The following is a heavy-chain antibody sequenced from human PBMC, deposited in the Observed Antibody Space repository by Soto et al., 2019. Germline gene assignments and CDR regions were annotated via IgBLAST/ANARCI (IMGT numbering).Heavy chain of an antibody. Sequence: GASVKVSCTVSGYTLTELSMHWVRQAPGKGLEWMGGFDPEDGETIYAQKFQGRVTMTEDTSTDTAYMELSSLRSEDTAVYYCATSSVLMVYATNYYYDMDVWGQGTTVTVSS. J-gene: IGHJ6*02. CDR1: GYTLTELS. CDR2: FDPEDGET. V-gene: IGHV1-24*01. CDR3: ATSSVLMVYATNYYYDMDV. D-gene: IGHD2-8*01.